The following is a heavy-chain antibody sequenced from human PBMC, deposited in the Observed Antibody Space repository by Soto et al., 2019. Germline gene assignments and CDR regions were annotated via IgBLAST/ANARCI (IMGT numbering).Heavy chain of an antibody. CDR3: AKAGSCSCWYEGNWFDP. V-gene: IGHV3-23*01. Sequence: EVQLLESGGGLVQPGGSLRLSCAASGFTFSSYAMSWVRQAPGKGLEWVSAMSGSGGSTYYADSVKGRFTISRDNSKNTLDLQMNSLRAEDTAVYYCAKAGSCSCWYEGNWFDPWGQGTLVTVSS. CDR2: MSGSGGST. D-gene: IGHD6-19*01. J-gene: IGHJ5*02. CDR1: GFTFSSYA.